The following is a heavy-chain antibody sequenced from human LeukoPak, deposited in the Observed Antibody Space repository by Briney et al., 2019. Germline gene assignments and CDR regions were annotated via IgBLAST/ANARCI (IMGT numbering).Heavy chain of an antibody. D-gene: IGHD3-3*01. V-gene: IGHV1-18*01. CDR3: ARRITIFGVTDYYGMDV. J-gene: IGHJ6*02. Sequence: ASAKVSCKASRYTSISLGIRWVRHAPGQGLEWMGWICVYNGKPNYVQKLQGRVTMTTDTSTSTAYMELRSLRSDDTAVYYCARRITIFGVTDYYGMDVWGQGTTVTVSS. CDR1: RYTSISLG. CDR2: ICVYNGKP.